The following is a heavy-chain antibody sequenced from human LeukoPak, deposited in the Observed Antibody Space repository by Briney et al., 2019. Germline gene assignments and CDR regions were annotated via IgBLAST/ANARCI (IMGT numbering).Heavy chain of an antibody. D-gene: IGHD4-17*01. J-gene: IGHJ6*02. V-gene: IGHV1-2*02. Sequence: ASVKVSCKASGYTLTGYYMHWVRQAPGQGLEWMGWINPNTGVTNYAQKFQGRVTLTRDTSIITAYMELTRLRSDDTAVYYCARDRTTVTTGYYGMDVWGQGTTVTVSS. CDR3: ARDRTTVTTGYYGMDV. CDR2: INPNTGVT. CDR1: GYTLTGYY.